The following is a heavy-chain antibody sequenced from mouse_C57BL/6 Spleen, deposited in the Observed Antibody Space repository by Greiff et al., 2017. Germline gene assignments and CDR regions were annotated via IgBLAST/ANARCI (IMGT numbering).Heavy chain of an antibody. J-gene: IGHJ3*01. V-gene: IGHV5-17*01. D-gene: IGHD2-4*01. CDR3: ETYDCAWFAY. CDR1: GFTFSDYG. CDR2: ISSGSSTI. Sequence: EVQGVESGGGLVKPGGSLKLSCAASGFTFSDYGMHWVRQAPEKGLEWVAYISSGSSTIYYADTVKGRFTISRDNAENTLFLQMTSLRSEDTAVYYCETYDCAWFAYWGQGTLVTVSA.